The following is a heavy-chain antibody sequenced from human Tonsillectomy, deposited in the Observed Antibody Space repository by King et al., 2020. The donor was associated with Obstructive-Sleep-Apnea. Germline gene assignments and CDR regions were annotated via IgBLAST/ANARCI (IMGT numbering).Heavy chain of an antibody. CDR1: GGSFSGYY. CDR3: ARGPQIYCSGGSCYHPGFDY. CDR2: INHSGST. Sequence: VQLQQWGAGLLKPSETLSLTCAVYGGSFSGYYWSWIRQPPGKGLEWIGEINHSGSTNYNPSLKSRVTISVDTSKNQFSLKLSSVTAADTAVYYCARGPQIYCSGGSCYHPGFDYWGQGTLVTVSS. J-gene: IGHJ4*02. D-gene: IGHD2-15*01. V-gene: IGHV4-34*01.